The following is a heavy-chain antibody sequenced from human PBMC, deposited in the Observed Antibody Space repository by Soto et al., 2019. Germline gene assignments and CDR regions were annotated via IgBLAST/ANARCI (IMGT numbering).Heavy chain of an antibody. Sequence: VQLVESGGGVVQPGRSLRLSCAASGFTFSDYAMHWVRQAPGKGLEWVAVVSHDGRNTHYADSVKGRFTISRDSSKNTGSLEMTSLRAEATAVNSGAKGGRQWLVTSDFNYWGQGAGVTVSS. V-gene: IGHV3-30*18. J-gene: IGHJ4*02. CDR2: VSHDGRNT. CDR1: GFTFSDYA. D-gene: IGHD6-19*01. CDR3: AKGGRQWLVTSDFNY.